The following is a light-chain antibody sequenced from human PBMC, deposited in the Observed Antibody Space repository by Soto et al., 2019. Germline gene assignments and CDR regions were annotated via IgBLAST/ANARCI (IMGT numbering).Light chain of an antibody. CDR2: TGS. CDR1: QAIDSW. Sequence: DIQMTQSPSSVSASVGDRFTITFRASQAIDSWLAWYQQKPGEAPKLLIFTGSLLHSGVPPRFSGSGSGTEFTLTISSLQPDDFATYYCQHYNSYSEAFGQGTKVDI. CDR3: QHYNSYSEA. V-gene: IGKV1D-16*01. J-gene: IGKJ1*01.